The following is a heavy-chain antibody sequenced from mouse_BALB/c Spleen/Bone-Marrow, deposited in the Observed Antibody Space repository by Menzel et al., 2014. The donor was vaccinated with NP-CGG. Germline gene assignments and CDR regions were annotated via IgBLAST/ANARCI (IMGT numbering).Heavy chain of an antibody. CDR3: ARDIGRLLFDF. V-gene: IGHV7-3*02. D-gene: IGHD1-2*01. CDR1: GFTFTDYY. Sequence: EVKLMESGGGLVQPGGSLILSCATSGFTFTDYYMNWVRQPPGKALEWLGFIRNKANGYTTEYSASVKGRFTISRDNSQSILYLQMNTLRAEDSATYYCARDIGRLLFDFWGQGTTLTVSS. CDR2: IRNKANGYTT. J-gene: IGHJ2*01.